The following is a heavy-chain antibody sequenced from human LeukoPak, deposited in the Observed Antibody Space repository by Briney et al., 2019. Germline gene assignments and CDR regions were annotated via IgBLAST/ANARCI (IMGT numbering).Heavy chain of an antibody. CDR3: ARAQTRDRRIVSAVMRMSYFFDS. Sequence: PSESLSLTCGVYGGTFSGSFWTWIRQPPGRGLEWIGEINDSGITNYNPSLKSRVTVSIDTSKCQFSLHLNSATAADTAVYFCARAQTRDRRIVSAVMRMSYFFDSWGPGALVTISS. V-gene: IGHV4-34*01. CDR1: GGTFSGSF. J-gene: IGHJ4*02. CDR2: INDSGIT. D-gene: IGHD5/OR15-5a*01.